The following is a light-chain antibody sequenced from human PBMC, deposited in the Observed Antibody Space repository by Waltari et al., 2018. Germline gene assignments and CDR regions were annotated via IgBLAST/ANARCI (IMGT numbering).Light chain of an antibody. CDR3: QQRSDWPT. CDR2: DAS. V-gene: IGKV3-11*01. Sequence: EIVLTQSPATLSLSPGERATLSCRASQGISSYLAWYQQNTGQAPRLLIYDASNRATGIPARFSGSGSGTDFTLTISSLEPEDVAVYCCQQRSDWPTFGQGTQLEIK. CDR1: QGISSY. J-gene: IGKJ5*01.